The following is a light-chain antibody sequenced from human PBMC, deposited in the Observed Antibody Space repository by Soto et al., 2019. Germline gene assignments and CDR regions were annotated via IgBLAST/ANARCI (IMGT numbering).Light chain of an antibody. Sequence: QSALTQPASVSGSPGQSITISCTATTSDVGGFDSVSWYQQHPGTAPRVIIYEVSNRPSGVSYRFSGSKSANTASLTISGLQADDEADYYCQSYDIGLSARYVFGTGTKVTVL. V-gene: IGLV2-14*01. CDR2: EVS. J-gene: IGLJ1*01. CDR1: TSDVGGFDS. CDR3: QSYDIGLSARYV.